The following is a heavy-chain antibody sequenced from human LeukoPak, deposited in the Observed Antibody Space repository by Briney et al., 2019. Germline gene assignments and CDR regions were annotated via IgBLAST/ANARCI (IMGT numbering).Heavy chain of an antibody. V-gene: IGHV3-30-3*01. J-gene: IGHJ3*02. CDR2: ISYDGSNK. CDR1: GFTFSSYA. Sequence: PGGSLRLSCAASGFTFSSYAMHWVRQAPGKGLEWVAVISYDGSNKYYADSVKGRFTISRDNSKNTLYLQMNSLRAEDTAIYYCAKDRTLKYSGSYLDGFGGFDIWGQGTMVTVSS. CDR3: AKDRTLKYSGSYLDGFGGFDI. D-gene: IGHD1-26*01.